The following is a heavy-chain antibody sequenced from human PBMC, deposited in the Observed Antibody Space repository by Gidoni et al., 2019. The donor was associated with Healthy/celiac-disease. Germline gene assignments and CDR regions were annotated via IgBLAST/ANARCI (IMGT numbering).Heavy chain of an antibody. CDR2: ISGSGGST. J-gene: IGHJ4*02. Sequence: EVQLLESGGGLVQPGGSLRLSCAASGFTFSRYAMSWVRQAPGKGLEWVSAISGSGGSTYYADSVKGRFTISRDNSKNTLYLQMNSLRAEDTAVYYCAKDRQYCSGGSCYYFDYWGQGTLVTVSS. CDR3: AKDRQYCSGGSCYYFDY. D-gene: IGHD2-15*01. V-gene: IGHV3-23*01. CDR1: GFTFSRYA.